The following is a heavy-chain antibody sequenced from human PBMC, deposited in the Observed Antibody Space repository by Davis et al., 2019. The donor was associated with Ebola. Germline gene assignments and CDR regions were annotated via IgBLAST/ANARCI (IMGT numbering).Heavy chain of an antibody. V-gene: IGHV1-69*06. CDR1: GGTFSSYA. CDR3: ARDSCSGGTCYFYYYGMDV. Sequence: SVKVSCKASGGTFSSYAISWVRQAPGHGLEWMGGIIPIFGTANYAQKFQGRVTITADNSTSTTYMELSSLRSEDTAVYYCARDSCSGGTCYFYYYGMDVWGQGTAVTVSS. J-gene: IGHJ6*02. CDR2: IIPIFGTA. D-gene: IGHD2-15*01.